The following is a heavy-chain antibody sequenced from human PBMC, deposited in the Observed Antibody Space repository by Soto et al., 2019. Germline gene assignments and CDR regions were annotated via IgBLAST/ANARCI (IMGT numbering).Heavy chain of an antibody. CDR1: GYTFTGYY. CDR3: ARGAEVIAARPVYYYYGMDV. V-gene: IGHV1-2*04. CDR2: INPNSGGT. Sequence: ASVKVSCKASGYTFTGYYMHWVRQAPGQGLEWMGWINPNSGGTNYAQKFQGWVTMTRDTSISTACMELSRLRSDDTAVYYCARGAEVIAARPVYYYYGMDVWGQGTTVTVSS. J-gene: IGHJ6*02. D-gene: IGHD6-6*01.